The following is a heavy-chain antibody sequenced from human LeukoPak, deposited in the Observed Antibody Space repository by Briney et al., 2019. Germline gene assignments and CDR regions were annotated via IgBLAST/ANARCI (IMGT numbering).Heavy chain of an antibody. V-gene: IGHV3-23*01. J-gene: IGHJ1*01. CDR1: GFTFSNYA. CDR3: ATRIHMIVDAC. CDR2: ISGSGSST. Sequence: GGSLRLSCAASGFTFSNYAMSWVRQAPGKGLEWVSAISGSGSSTYYADSVKGRFTISRDNSKNTLYLQMNSLRAEDTAIYYCATRIHMIVDACWGQGTLVTVSS. D-gene: IGHD3-22*01.